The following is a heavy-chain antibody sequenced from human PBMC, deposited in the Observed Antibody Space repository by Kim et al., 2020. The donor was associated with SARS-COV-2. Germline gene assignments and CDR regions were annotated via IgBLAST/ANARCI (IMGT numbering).Heavy chain of an antibody. CDR3: ARDYYYGMDV. J-gene: IGHJ6*02. CDR2: T. Sequence: TNSTPSLKSRVTISVDKSKNQFSLKLSAVTAADTAVYYCARDYYYGMDVWGQGTTVTVSS. V-gene: IGHV4-4*02.